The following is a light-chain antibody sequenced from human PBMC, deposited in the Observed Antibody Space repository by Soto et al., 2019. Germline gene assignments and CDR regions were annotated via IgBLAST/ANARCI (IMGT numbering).Light chain of an antibody. J-gene: IGKJ1*01. CDR2: AAS. CDR3: LQDYNYPRT. Sequence: AIQMTQSPPSLSASVGDRVTITCRASQGITSDLNWYQQKPGKAPKLLIYAASSLQSGVPSRFSGSGSGTDFTLTISSLQPDDFATYYCLQDYNYPRTFGQGTKIEVK. CDR1: QGITSD. V-gene: IGKV1-6*01.